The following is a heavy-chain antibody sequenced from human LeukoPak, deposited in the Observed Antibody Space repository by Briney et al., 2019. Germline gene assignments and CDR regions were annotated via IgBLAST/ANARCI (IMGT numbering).Heavy chain of an antibody. V-gene: IGHV1-2*02. CDR2: INPNSGGT. CDR1: GDTFTGYY. CDR3: ARAPRPTTVVTHNWFDP. D-gene: IGHD4-23*01. J-gene: IGHJ5*02. Sequence: ASVKVSCKASGDTFTGYYMHWVRQAPGQGREWMGWINPNSGGTNYAQKFQGRVTMPRATSLTTAYMELSRLRSDDTAVYYCARAPRPTTVVTHNWFDPWGQGTLVTVSS.